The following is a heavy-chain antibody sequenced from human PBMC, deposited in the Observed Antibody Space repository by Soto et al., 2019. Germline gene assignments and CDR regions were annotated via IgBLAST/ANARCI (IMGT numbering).Heavy chain of an antibody. J-gene: IGHJ4*02. CDR2: IYWDDDK. D-gene: IGHD2-15*01. CDR1: GLSPSSSEG. Sequence: QITLKESGPPLVKPTQTLTLTCTFSGLSPSSSEGVGWIRQPPGKALEWLALIYWDDDKRYSPSLKSRLTITKDTSKNQVVLTMTNMDPVDTATYYCAHRLGYGRFDSWGQGTLVTVSS. V-gene: IGHV2-5*02. CDR3: AHRLGYGRFDS.